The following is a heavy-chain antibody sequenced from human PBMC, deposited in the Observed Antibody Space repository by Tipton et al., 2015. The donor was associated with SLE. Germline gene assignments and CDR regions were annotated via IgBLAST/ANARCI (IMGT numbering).Heavy chain of an antibody. CDR3: ARAGGQWLVLG. Sequence: TLSLTCTVSGGSISSYYWSWIQQPPGKGLEWIGYIYYSGSTNYNPSLKSRVTISVDTSKNQFSLKLSSVTAADTALYYCARAGGQWLVLGWGQGTLVTVAS. CDR1: GGSISSYY. J-gene: IGHJ4*02. V-gene: IGHV4-59*01. CDR2: IYYSGST. D-gene: IGHD6-19*01.